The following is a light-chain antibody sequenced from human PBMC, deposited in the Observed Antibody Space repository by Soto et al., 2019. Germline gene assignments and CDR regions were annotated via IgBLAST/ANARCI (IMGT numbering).Light chain of an antibody. J-gene: IGKJ2*01. V-gene: IGKV4-1*01. CDR2: WAS. CDR3: QQYYSTPP. CDR1: QSVLYSSNNKNY. Sequence: DIVMTQSPDSLAVSLGERATINCKSSQSVLYSSNNKNYLAWYQQKPGQPPKLLIYWASTRESGVPDRFSGSGSGTDLTLTISSLQAEDVAVYYCQQYYSTPPFGQGTKLEIK.